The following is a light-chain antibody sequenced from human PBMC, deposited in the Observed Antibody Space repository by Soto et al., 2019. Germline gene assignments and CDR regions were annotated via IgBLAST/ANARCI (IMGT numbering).Light chain of an antibody. Sequence: DIQMTQSPSAMSASLGDRVTITCRASQGISSFLAWYQQKPGKAPKLLIYRASALQSGVPSRFSGSGSGTDFTLTINSLQPEDFETYFCQQSANSPWTFGQGTKVDIK. V-gene: IGKV1-39*01. CDR3: QQSANSPWT. CDR2: RAS. CDR1: QGISSF. J-gene: IGKJ1*01.